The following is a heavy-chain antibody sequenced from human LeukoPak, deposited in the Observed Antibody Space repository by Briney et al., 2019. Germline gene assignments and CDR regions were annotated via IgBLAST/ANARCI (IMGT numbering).Heavy chain of an antibody. Sequence: SETLSLTCTVSGGSIRSGSYYWGWIRQPPGKGLEWIGSLYHSGSTYYNPSLKSRVTMSVDTSKNQLSLNLNSVTAADTAVYYCARHPSYRGGYYGVDFWGQGTLVTVSS. J-gene: IGHJ4*02. CDR3: ARHPSYRGGYYGVDF. D-gene: IGHD1-26*01. CDR1: GGSIRSGSYY. CDR2: LYHSGST. V-gene: IGHV4-39*01.